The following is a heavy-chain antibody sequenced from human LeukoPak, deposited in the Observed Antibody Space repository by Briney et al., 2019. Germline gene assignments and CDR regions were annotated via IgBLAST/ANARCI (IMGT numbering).Heavy chain of an antibody. J-gene: IGHJ4*02. CDR3: ARDMLDEGNHIDY. D-gene: IGHD1-14*01. CDR2: ISYDGSNK. V-gene: IGHV3-30*01. CDR1: GFTFSSYA. Sequence: WGSLRLSCAASGFTFSSYAMHWVRQAPGKGLEWVAVISYDGSNKYYADSVKGRFTISRDNSKNTLYLQMNSLRAEDTAVYYCARDMLDEGNHIDYWGQGTLVTVSS.